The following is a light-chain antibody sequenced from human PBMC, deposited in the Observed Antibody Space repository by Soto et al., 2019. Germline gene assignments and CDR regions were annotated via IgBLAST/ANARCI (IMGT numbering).Light chain of an antibody. CDR3: QQYNSYPWT. Sequence: DIQMTQSPSTLSASVGDRVTITCRASQSISSWLAWYQQKPGKAPKLLIYDASSLESGVPSRFSGSVSGTELTLNISSLQPDDFETYHCQQYNSYPWTF. J-gene: IGKJ1*01. CDR2: DAS. V-gene: IGKV1-5*01. CDR1: QSISSW.